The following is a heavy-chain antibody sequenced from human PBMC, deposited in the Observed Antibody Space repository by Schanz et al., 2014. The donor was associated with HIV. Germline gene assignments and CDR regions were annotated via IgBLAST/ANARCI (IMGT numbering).Heavy chain of an antibody. J-gene: IGHJ4*02. CDR2: ISESGGRT. CDR1: GFAFNNYA. V-gene: IGHV3-23*01. D-gene: IGHD3-22*01. Sequence: EVQLLESGGGLVQPGGSLRLTCGASGFAFNNYAMTWVRQAPGKGLEWVSSISESGGRTYYADSVNGRFTISRDNSKNTLYLQMTTLRIDDTAVYYCAKPEYDSRGNSQSHFDYWGQGTLVTVSS. CDR3: AKPEYDSRGNSQSHFDY.